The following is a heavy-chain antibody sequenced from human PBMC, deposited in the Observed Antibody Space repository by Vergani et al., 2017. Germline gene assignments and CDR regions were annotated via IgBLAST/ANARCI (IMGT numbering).Heavy chain of an antibody. V-gene: IGHV3-33*01. D-gene: IGHD1-14*01. CDR3: ARDLRLLYNRFDP. CDR1: GFTFNQYG. J-gene: IGHJ5*02. Sequence: QVQLVESGGGVVQPGRSLRLSCAASGFTFNQYGMHWVRRAPGKGLEWVAVTWYDGNNKQYADSVKGRFTISRDNSKSTMYLQMNSLRDEDTGVYYCARDLRLLYNRFDPWGQGTLVTVSS. CDR2: TWYDGNNK.